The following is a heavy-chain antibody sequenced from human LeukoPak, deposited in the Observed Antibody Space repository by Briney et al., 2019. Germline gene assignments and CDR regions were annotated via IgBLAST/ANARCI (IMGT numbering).Heavy chain of an antibody. CDR2: IRRDGSNK. CDR1: GFTFSSYG. V-gene: IGHV3-30*02. D-gene: IGHD6-19*01. J-gene: IGHJ4*02. CDR3: AKDSSGWTNYFDY. Sequence: GGSLRLSCAASGFTFSSYGMHWVRQAPGKGLEWVAFIRRDGSNKYYADSVKGRFTISRVNSKNTLYLQMNSLRAEDTAVYYCAKDSSGWTNYFDYWGQGTLVTVSS.